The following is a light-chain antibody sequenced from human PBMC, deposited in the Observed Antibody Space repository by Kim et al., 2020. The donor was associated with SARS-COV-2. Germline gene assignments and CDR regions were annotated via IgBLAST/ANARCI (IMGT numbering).Light chain of an antibody. CDR2: EVS. CDR3: SSYAGSNTWL. CDR1: SSDVGGYNY. Sequence: GQSVTIACTGTSSDVGGYNYVSWVQQYPGKAPKRMIYEVSARPSGVPDRFSGSKSGNTAFLTVSGLQAEDEADYYCSSYAGSNTWLFGGGTKLTVL. V-gene: IGLV2-8*01. J-gene: IGLJ3*02.